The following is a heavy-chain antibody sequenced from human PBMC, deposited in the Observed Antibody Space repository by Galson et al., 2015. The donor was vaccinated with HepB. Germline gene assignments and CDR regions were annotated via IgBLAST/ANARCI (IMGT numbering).Heavy chain of an antibody. CDR1: GGTFSSYA. Sequence: SVKVSCKASGGTFSSYAISWVRQAPGQGLEWMGGIIPIFGTANYAQKFQGRVTMTRDTSISTAYMELSRLRSDDTAVCYCAIEITMVQGAIEGDWFDPWGQGTLVTVSS. CDR2: IIPIFGTA. V-gene: IGHV1-69*05. CDR3: AIEITMVQGAIEGDWFDP. D-gene: IGHD3-10*01. J-gene: IGHJ5*02.